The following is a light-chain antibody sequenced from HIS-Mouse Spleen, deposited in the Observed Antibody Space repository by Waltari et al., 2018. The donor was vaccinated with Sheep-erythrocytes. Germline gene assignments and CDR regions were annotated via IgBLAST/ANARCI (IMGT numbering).Light chain of an antibody. J-gene: IGLJ2*01. CDR3: QAWDSSTAWNVV. V-gene: IGLV3-1*01. CDR2: QDS. Sequence: SYELTQPPSVSVSPGQTASITSSGDTLGDQSACWYQQKPGQSPVLVIYQDSKRPSGIPERFSGSNSGNTATLTISGTQAMDEADYYCQAWDSSTAWNVVFGGGTKLTVL. CDR1: TLGDQS.